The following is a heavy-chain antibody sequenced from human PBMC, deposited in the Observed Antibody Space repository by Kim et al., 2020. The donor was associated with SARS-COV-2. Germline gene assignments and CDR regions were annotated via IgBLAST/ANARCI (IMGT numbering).Heavy chain of an antibody. CDR3: ARLSGGNIFYGMDV. J-gene: IGHJ6*02. Sequence: ESLKISFNFPLYTPTDYWITWVRQMPGKGLEWMGRIDPSDSYINYSPSFQGHVTISADKSISTAYLQWSSLKASDTAMYYCARLSGGNIFYGMDVWGQGTTVTVSS. CDR2: IDPSDSYI. D-gene: IGHD2-21*01. V-gene: IGHV5-10-1*01. CDR1: LYTPTDYW.